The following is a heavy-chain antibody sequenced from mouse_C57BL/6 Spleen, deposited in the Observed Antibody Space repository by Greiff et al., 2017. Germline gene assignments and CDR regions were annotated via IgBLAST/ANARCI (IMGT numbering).Heavy chain of an antibody. Sequence: VQLQQSGPELVKPGASVKISCKASGYAFSSSWMNWVKQRPGKGLEWIGRMYPGDGDTNYNGKFKGKATLTADKSSSTAYMQLSSLTSEDSAVYFCARRDYYDYFAYWGQGTLVTVSA. CDR3: ARRDYYDYFAY. CDR2: MYPGDGDT. V-gene: IGHV1-82*01. D-gene: IGHD2-4*01. CDR1: GYAFSSSW. J-gene: IGHJ3*01.